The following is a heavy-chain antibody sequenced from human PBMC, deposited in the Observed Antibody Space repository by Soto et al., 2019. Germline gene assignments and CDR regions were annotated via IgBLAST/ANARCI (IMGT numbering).Heavy chain of an antibody. CDR1: GFDFRSYG. V-gene: IGHV3-30*03. CDR2: ASYAGGET. Sequence: QVQLVESGGGVVQPGRSLRLACAASGFDFRSYGIHWVRQAPGRGLEWVAAASYAGGETYYADSAKGRFTVSKDISKNTVFLQMNALRHEDTALYFCVRDSGWPILNFDSWGQGTLVTVSS. D-gene: IGHD3-10*01. J-gene: IGHJ4*02. CDR3: VRDSGWPILNFDS.